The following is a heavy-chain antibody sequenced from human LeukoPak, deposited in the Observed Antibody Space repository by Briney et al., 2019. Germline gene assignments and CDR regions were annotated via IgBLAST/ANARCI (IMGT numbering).Heavy chain of an antibody. D-gene: IGHD6-6*01. J-gene: IGHJ1*01. CDR1: GGSISSYY. CDR2: IYYSGST. Sequence: SETLSLTCTVSGGSISSYYWSWIRQPPGKGLEWIGYIYYSGSTNYNPSLKCRVTISVDTSKNQFSLKLSSVTAADTAVYYCARVIAALGGWYFQHWGQGTLVTVSS. V-gene: IGHV4-59*01. CDR3: ARVIAALGGWYFQH.